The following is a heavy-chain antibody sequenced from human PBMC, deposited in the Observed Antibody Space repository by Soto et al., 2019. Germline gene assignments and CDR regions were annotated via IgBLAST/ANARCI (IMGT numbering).Heavy chain of an antibody. CDR1: GDSVTNYF. J-gene: IGHJ4*02. CDR2: MYHGGRT. Sequence: ETLSLTCTVSGDSVTNYFWSWMRQPPGKGLEWIGHMYHGGRTNYSPSLKSRVTMSLDSSKNQFSLNLSSVTAAATAVYFCARDPGYCTNGVCPIFDFWGQGVLVTVSS. V-gene: IGHV4-59*02. CDR3: ARDPGYCTNGVCPIFDF. D-gene: IGHD2-8*01.